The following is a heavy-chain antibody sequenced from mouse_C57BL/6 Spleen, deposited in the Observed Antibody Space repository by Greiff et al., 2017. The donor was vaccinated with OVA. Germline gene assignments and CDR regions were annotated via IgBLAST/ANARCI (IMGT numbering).Heavy chain of an antibody. V-gene: IGHV1-15*01. J-gene: IGHJ2*01. CDR1: GYTFTDYE. CDR3: TRWGY. CDR2: IDPETGGT. Sequence: VQGVESGAELVRPGASVTLSCKASGYTFTDYEMHWVKQTPVHGLEWIGAIDPETGGTAYNQKFKGKAILTADKSSSTAYMELRSLTSEDSAVYYCTRWGYWGQGTTLTVSS.